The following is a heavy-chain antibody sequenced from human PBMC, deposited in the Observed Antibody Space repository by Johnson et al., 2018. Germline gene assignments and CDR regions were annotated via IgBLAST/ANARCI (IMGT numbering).Heavy chain of an antibody. J-gene: IGHJ6*02. CDR3: AGHEGYCSGGNCYLSYYYGMDV. V-gene: IGHV5-51*01. D-gene: IGHD2-15*01. CDR2: IYPGDSDT. CDR1: GYNFTSYW. Sequence: EVQLVESGAEVKKPGESLKISCKGSGYNFTSYWIGWVRQMSGKGLEWMGIIYPGDSDTRYSPSFQGQVTISADKSISTAYLQWRSLKASDTAMYYCAGHEGYCSGGNCYLSYYYGMDVWGQGTTVTVSS.